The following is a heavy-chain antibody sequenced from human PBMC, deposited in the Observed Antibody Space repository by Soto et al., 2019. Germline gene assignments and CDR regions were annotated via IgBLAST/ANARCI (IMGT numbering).Heavy chain of an antibody. CDR1: GGSISSSSYY. CDR3: ARHRRNYYGSGSYLLDY. CDR2: IYYSGST. V-gene: IGHV4-39*01. D-gene: IGHD3-10*01. Sequence: PSETLSLTCTVSGGSISSSSYYWGCIRQPPGKGLEWIGSIYYSGSTYYNPSLKSRVTISVDTSKNQFSLKLSSVTAADTAVYYCARHRRNYYGSGSYLLDYWGQGTLVTVSS. J-gene: IGHJ4*02.